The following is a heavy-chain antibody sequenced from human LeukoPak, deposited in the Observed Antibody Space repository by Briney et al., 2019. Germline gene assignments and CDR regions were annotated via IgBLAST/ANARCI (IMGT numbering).Heavy chain of an antibody. D-gene: IGHD5-12*01. CDR1: GYSFTNYG. CDR3: ARDRDTGYDSGY. J-gene: IGHJ4*02. V-gene: IGHV1-18*04. CDR2: LNTYSGNT. Sequence: ASVKVSCKASGYSFTNYGISWVRQAPGQGREGMGWLNTYSGNTNYAQKFQGRVTMTTERSTSTVFMEMRSLRSHATAVYFCARDRDTGYDSGYWGQATLVTVSS.